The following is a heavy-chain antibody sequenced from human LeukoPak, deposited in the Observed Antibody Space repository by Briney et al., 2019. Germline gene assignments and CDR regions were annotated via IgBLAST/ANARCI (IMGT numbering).Heavy chain of an antibody. J-gene: IGHJ5*02. V-gene: IGHV4-59*02. Sequence: SETLSLTCTVSGASVTYYYWSWIRQSPGNGLEWISYIHHSGNSDYNPSLRSRVTTSLDTSKNQFSLNLISVTAADTAVYYCTRGHWGLQSWSQGTLVTVSS. D-gene: IGHD7-27*01. CDR1: GASVTYYY. CDR2: IHHSGNS. CDR3: TRGHWGLQS.